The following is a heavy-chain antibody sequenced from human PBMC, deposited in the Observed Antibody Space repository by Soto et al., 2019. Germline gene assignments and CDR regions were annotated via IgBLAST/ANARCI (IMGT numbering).Heavy chain of an antibody. CDR1: CDSLISGGSY. J-gene: IGHJ6*02. D-gene: IGHD2-8*01. CDR3: AKTKTPHVRNGMDV. CDR2: IYYSGST. V-gene: IGHV4-31*04. Sequence: QVRLQESGPGLVRPSQTLSLTCTVSCDSLISGGSYCSWIRQLPGKGLEWIGFIYYSGSTFYNPSLRSRVTKSADASKNQISLKLSSVTAEDTAVYYCAKTKTPHVRNGMDVGGQWTQVTVSS.